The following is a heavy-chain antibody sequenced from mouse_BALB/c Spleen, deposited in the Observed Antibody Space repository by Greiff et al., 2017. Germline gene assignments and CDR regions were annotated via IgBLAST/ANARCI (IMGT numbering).Heavy chain of an antibody. J-gene: IGHJ3*01. CDR1: GFTFSSYA. CDR2: ISSGGST. V-gene: IGHV5-6-5*01. CDR3: ARGGGDYDGFAY. Sequence: EVQRVESGGGLVKPGGSLKLSCAASGFTFSSYAMSWVRQTPEKRLEWVASISSGGSTYYPDSVKGRFTISRDNARNILYLQMSSLRSEDTAMYYCARGGGDYDGFAYWGQGTLVTVSA. D-gene: IGHD2-4*01.